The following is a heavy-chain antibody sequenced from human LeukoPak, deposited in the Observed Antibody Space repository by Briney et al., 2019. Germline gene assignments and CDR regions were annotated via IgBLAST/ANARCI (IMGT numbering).Heavy chain of an antibody. CDR2: ISGEGNKE. J-gene: IGHJ6*03. Sequence: GGSLRLSCAASGFIFRGHCLYWVRQTPGKGLDWIAVISGEGNKEYYADSVKGRFTISRDNAKDSLHLQMSSLTPEDTAVYFCVRGGANPNFAYMDVWGNGTTVTVSS. D-gene: IGHD4/OR15-4a*01. V-gene: IGHV3-30*03. CDR3: VRGGANPNFAYMDV. CDR1: GFIFRGHC.